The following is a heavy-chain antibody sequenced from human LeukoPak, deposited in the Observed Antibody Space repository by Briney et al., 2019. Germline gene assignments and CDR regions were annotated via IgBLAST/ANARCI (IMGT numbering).Heavy chain of an antibody. D-gene: IGHD3-9*01. CDR1: GGSISSGDYY. CDR2: IYYSGSN. CDR3: AREIPILTGYPDY. V-gene: IGHV4-30-4*01. Sequence: SETLSLTCTVSGGSISSGDYYWSWIRQPPGKGLEWIGYIYYSGSNYYNPSLKSRVTISVDTSKNQFSLKLSSVTAADTAVYYCAREIPILTGYPDYWGQGTLVTVSS. J-gene: IGHJ4*02.